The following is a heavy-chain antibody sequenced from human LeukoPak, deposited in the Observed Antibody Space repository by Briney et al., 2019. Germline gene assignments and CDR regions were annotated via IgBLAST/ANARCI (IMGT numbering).Heavy chain of an antibody. Sequence: ASVKVSCKASGYTFTSYDINWVRQATGQGLEWMGWMNPNSGNTGYAQKFQGRVTMTRNTSISTAYMELSSLRSEDTAVYYCARGLGRIVVVPAPRRFDPWGQGTLVNVSS. CDR3: ARGLGRIVVVPAPRRFDP. CDR2: MNPNSGNT. D-gene: IGHD2-2*01. J-gene: IGHJ5*02. V-gene: IGHV1-8*01. CDR1: GYTFTSYD.